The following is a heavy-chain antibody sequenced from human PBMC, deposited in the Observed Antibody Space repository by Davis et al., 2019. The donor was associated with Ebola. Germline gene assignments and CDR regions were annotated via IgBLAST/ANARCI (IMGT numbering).Heavy chain of an antibody. CDR1: GFTFSSYS. CDR3: AVNYYYYYGMDV. Sequence: GESLKISCAVSGFTFSSYSMSWVRQAPGKGLEWVSVIYSGGSTYYADSVKGRFTISRDNSKNTLYLQMNSLRAEDTAVYYCAVNYYYYYGMDVWGQGTTVTVSS. J-gene: IGHJ6*02. V-gene: IGHV3-66*01. CDR2: IYSGGST.